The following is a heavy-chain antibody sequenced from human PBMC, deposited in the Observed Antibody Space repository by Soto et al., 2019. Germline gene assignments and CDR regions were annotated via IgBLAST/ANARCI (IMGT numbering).Heavy chain of an antibody. CDR3: ARADPAASVGY. CDR1: GDSIYNGYF. J-gene: IGHJ4*02. D-gene: IGHD2-2*01. Sequence: SETLSLTCVVSGDSIYNGYFWGWIRQPPGKGLEWIGAIHQSGSTYYNPSLKSRVSISADTSKNQFSLRMNSMIAADTAVYYCARADPAASVGYWGQGTLVTVSS. V-gene: IGHV4-38-2*01. CDR2: IHQSGST.